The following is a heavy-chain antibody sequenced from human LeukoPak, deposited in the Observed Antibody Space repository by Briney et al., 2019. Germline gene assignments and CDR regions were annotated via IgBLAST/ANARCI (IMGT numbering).Heavy chain of an antibody. CDR1: GFTFSDYY. D-gene: IGHD2-2*01. V-gene: IGHV3-11*04. CDR2: ISSSGSTI. CDR3: ARGRYCSSTSCQYFDY. J-gene: IGHJ4*02. Sequence: PGGSLRLSCAASGFTFSDYYMSWIRQTPGKGLEWVSYISSSGSTIYYADSVKGRFTISRDNAKNSLYLQMNSLRAEDTAVYYCARGRYCSSTSCQYFDYWGQGTLVTVSS.